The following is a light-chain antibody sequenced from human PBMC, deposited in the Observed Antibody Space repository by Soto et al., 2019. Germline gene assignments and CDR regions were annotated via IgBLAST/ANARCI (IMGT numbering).Light chain of an antibody. Sequence: EIVMTQSPATLSVSPGERATLSCRASQSVSTNLAWYRQKPGQAPRLLIYHASTRATGIPARFSGSGSGTEFTLTISSLQSEDSAVYYCQHYDHWPPRTFGLGTRLEI. V-gene: IGKV3-15*01. CDR2: HAS. CDR3: QHYDHWPPRT. J-gene: IGKJ2*01. CDR1: QSVSTN.